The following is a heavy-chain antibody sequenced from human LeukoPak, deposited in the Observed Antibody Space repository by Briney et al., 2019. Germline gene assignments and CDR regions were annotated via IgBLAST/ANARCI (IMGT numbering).Heavy chain of an antibody. CDR1: GFTLSSYA. CDR2: ISGSGAST. V-gene: IGHV3-23*01. J-gene: IGHJ4*02. Sequence: GGSLRLSCAASGFTLSSYAMTWVRQAPGKGLEWVSGISGSGASTYYVDSVKGRFTISRDNSKNTLYLQMNSLRAEDTAVYYCAKDTGANSYGSFPDYWGQGTLVTVSS. CDR3: AKDTGANSYGSFPDY. D-gene: IGHD5-18*01.